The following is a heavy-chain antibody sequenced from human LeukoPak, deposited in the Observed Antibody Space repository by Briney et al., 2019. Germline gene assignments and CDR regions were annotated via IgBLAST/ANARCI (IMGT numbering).Heavy chain of an antibody. CDR2: ISYDGSNK. V-gene: IGHV3-30-3*01. CDR1: GFTFSSYA. Sequence: PGGSLRLSCAASGFTFSSYAMSWVRQAPGKGLEWVAVISYDGSNKYYADSVKGRFTISRDNSKNTLYLQMNSLRAEDTAVYYCARAPPGGYCSSTSCPEYFQHWGQGTLVTVSS. J-gene: IGHJ1*01. CDR3: ARAPPGGYCSSTSCPEYFQH. D-gene: IGHD2-2*01.